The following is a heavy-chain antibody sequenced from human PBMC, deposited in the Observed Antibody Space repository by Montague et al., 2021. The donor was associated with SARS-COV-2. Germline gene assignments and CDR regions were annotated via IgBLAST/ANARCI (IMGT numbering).Heavy chain of an antibody. CDR2: IYYSGST. CDR3: ARPFYSSGWSENDAFDI. Sequence: SETLSITCTVSGGSISSSSYYWGWIRQPPGKGLEWIGSIYYSGSTYYNPSLKSRVTISVDTSKNQFSLKLSSVTAADTAVYYCARPFYSSGWSENDAFDIWGQGTMVTVSS. J-gene: IGHJ3*02. V-gene: IGHV4-39*01. D-gene: IGHD6-19*01. CDR1: GGSISSSSYY.